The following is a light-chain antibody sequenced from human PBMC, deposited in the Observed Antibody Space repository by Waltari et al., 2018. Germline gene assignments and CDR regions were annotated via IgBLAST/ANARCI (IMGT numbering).Light chain of an antibody. CDR3: AAWDRSLRIVV. CDR2: SSI. V-gene: IGLV1-44*01. CDR1: SSNIGVEN. Sequence: QSVLTQPPSASGTPGQRVTTFCSGSSSNIGVENVNWFQQFPGTAPKLLIYSSIKRPPGVPDRFSGSKSGTSASLAINGLQSDDEADYYCAAWDRSLRIVVFGGGTKLTVL. J-gene: IGLJ2*01.